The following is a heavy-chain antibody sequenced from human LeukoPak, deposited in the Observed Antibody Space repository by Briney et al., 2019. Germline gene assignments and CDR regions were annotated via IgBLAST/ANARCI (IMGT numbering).Heavy chain of an antibody. CDR1: GYTLTGYY. Sequence: APVKVSCKASGYTLTGYYMHWVRQAPGQGLEWMGWINPNSGGTNYAQKFQGRVTMTRDTSISTAYMELSRLRSDDTAVYYCARADGDPYYFDYWGQGTLVTVSS. CDR2: INPNSGGT. CDR3: ARADGDPYYFDY. V-gene: IGHV1-2*02. D-gene: IGHD4-17*01. J-gene: IGHJ4*02.